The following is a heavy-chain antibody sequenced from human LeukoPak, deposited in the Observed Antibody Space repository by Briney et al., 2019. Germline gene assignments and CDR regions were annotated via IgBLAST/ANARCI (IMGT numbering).Heavy chain of an antibody. CDR2: IYTSGST. CDR1: GGSISSGSYY. J-gene: IGHJ6*03. D-gene: IGHD3-10*01. CDR3: ASIGRFGELLYGGYYYMDV. Sequence: SETLSLTCTVSGGSISSGSYYWSWIRQPAGKGLEWIGRIYTSGSTNYNPSLKSRVTISVDTSKNQFSLKLSSVTAAGTAVYYCASIGRFGELLYGGYYYMDVWGKGTTVTVSS. V-gene: IGHV4-61*02.